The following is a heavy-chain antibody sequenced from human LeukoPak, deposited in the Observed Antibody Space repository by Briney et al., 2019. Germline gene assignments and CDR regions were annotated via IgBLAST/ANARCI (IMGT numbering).Heavy chain of an antibody. Sequence: PGGSLRLSCAASGFTFRNYVIRWVRQAPGKGLEWAAVTSSDLNVKLYADSVKGRFTISRDNSRSTLYLQMNSLRPEDTAIYYCAREGYYGSGSPPSLYFDYWGQGTLVTVSS. CDR3: AREGYYGSGSPPSLYFDY. V-gene: IGHV3-30-3*01. CDR2: TSSDLNVK. D-gene: IGHD3-10*01. CDR1: GFTFRNYV. J-gene: IGHJ4*02.